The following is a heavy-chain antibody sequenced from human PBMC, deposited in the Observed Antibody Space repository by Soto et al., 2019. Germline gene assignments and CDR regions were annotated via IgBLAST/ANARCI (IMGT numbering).Heavy chain of an antibody. V-gene: IGHV1-3*04. Sequence: QVQLVQSGAEVKKPAASVKLSCKASGYTFTSYAVHWVRQAPGQRLESMGWINTANGDTKYSQNFQSRATITRDTXXXXXXXXXXXXXXXXXXXXXXXXAPSGYYFDRWGQGTLVTVSS. CDR1: GYTFTSYA. CDR2: INTANGDT. J-gene: IGHJ4*02. CDR3: XXAPSGYYFDR. D-gene: IGHD3-10*01.